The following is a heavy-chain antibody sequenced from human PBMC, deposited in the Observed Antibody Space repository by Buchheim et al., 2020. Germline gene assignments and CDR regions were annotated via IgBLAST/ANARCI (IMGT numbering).Heavy chain of an antibody. CDR2: IRSKAYGGTT. CDR1: GFTFGDYA. V-gene: IGHV3-49*03. CDR3: TRDPSQKVDILTGYYQNYYYYGMDV. Sequence: EVQLVESGGGLVQPGRSLRLSCTASGFTFGDYAMSWFRQAPGKGLEWVGFIRSKAYGGTTEYAASVKGRFTISRDDSKSIAYLQMNSLKTEDTAVYYCTRDPSQKVDILTGYYQNYYYYGMDVWGQGTT. J-gene: IGHJ6*02. D-gene: IGHD3-9*01.